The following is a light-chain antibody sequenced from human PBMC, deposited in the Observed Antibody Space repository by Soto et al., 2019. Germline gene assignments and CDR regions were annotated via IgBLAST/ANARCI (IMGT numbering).Light chain of an antibody. CDR1: QSVDTK. J-gene: IGKJ4*01. V-gene: IGKV3-11*01. CDR2: DAS. CDR3: QQRSNWPPHT. Sequence: ETVLTQSPATLSLSLGERATLSCRATQSVDTKLVWYQQRPGQAPRLLIYDASNSATGIPARFSGSGSGTDFTLTISSLEPEDSAVYYCQQRSNWPPHTFGGGTKVEIK.